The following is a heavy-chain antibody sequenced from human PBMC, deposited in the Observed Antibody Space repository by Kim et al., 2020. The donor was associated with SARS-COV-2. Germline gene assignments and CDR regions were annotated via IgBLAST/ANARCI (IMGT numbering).Heavy chain of an antibody. J-gene: IGHJ4*02. V-gene: IGHV1-46*01. D-gene: IGHD5-12*01. CDR2: INPSGGST. Sequence: ASVKVSCKASGYTFTSYYMHWVRQAPGQGLEWMGIINPSGGSTSYAQKFQGRVTMTRDTSTSTVYMELSSLRSEDTAVYYCARDMRMATIWGYFDYWGQGTLVTVSS. CDR3: ARDMRMATIWGYFDY. CDR1: GYTFTSYY.